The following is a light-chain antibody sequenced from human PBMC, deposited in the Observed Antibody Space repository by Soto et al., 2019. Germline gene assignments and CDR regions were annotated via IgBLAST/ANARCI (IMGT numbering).Light chain of an antibody. Sequence: SYELTQPPSVSVSLGQTARITCSGAALPKQYAYWYQQKPGQAPVLVIYKDSERPSGIPERFSGSSSGTTVTLTISGVQAEDEADYYGQSADSSGTWVFGGGTKLTVL. J-gene: IGLJ3*02. CDR3: QSADSSGTWV. CDR2: KDS. V-gene: IGLV3-25*03. CDR1: ALPKQY.